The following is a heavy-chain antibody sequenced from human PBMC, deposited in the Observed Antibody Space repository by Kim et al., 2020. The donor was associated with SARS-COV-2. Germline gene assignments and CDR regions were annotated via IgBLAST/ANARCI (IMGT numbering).Heavy chain of an antibody. V-gene: IGHV4-31*02. Sequence: YYNPSLKSRVTISVDTSKNQFSLKLSSVTAADTAVYYCARAGYLDAFDIWGQGTMVTVSS. D-gene: IGHD2-2*03. CDR3: ARAGYLDAFDI. J-gene: IGHJ3*02.